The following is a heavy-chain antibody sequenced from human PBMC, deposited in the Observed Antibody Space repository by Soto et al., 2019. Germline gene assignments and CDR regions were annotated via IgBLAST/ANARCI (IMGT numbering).Heavy chain of an antibody. CDR3: ARGGQYSGRIFDY. Sequence: SETLSLTCTVSGASISYGGFSWSWIRQSPGKGLEWIGYISHLESTYFHPSFKSRLTMSIDRTRNQFSLKLSSVTAADMAVYFCARGGQYSGRIFDYWGQGTLVTVSS. J-gene: IGHJ4*01. V-gene: IGHV4-30-2*06. CDR1: GASISYGGFS. CDR2: ISHLEST. D-gene: IGHD1-26*01.